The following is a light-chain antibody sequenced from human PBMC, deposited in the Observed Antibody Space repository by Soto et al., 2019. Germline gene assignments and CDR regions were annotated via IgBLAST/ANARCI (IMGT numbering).Light chain of an antibody. CDR2: GAS. J-gene: IGKJ1*01. Sequence: EIVLTQSPATLSLSPGERATLSCRASQSVSSNYLAWCQQKPGQAPRLLIYGASSRATGVPDRFSGSGSGTDFTLTISRLEPEDFAVYYCEQYCSSPWTFGQGTKVEIK. CDR1: QSVSSNY. CDR3: EQYCSSPWT. V-gene: IGKV3-20*01.